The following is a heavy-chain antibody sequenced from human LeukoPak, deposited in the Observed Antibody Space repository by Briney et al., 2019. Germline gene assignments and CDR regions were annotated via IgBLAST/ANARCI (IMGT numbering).Heavy chain of an antibody. J-gene: IGHJ3*02. D-gene: IGHD3-22*01. CDR3: TREGVYSPDGSGYHRDAFDI. V-gene: IGHV1-69*06. CDR1: GGTFSSYA. CDR2: IIPIFGTA. Sequence: GASVKVSCKASGGTFSSYAISWVRQAPGQGLEWMGGIIPIFGTANFAQKSQGRVTITADKSTNTAHMELSSLRSEDTAVYYCTREGVYSPDGSGYHRDAFDIWGQGTVVTVSS.